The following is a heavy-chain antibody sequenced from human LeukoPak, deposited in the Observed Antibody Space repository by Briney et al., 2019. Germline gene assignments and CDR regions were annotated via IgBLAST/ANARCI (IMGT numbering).Heavy chain of an antibody. V-gene: IGHV4-59*01. Sequence: SETLSLTCIVSGGSISSYFWTWIRQPPGKGLEWIGYSSDSGRTSYNPSLKSRVTISVDTSKNLFSLKLYSVTAADTSVYYCAREGQYSSSWYIDYWGQGTLVTVSS. CDR1: GGSISSYF. J-gene: IGHJ4*02. D-gene: IGHD6-13*01. CDR3: AREGQYSSSWYIDY. CDR2: SSDSGRT.